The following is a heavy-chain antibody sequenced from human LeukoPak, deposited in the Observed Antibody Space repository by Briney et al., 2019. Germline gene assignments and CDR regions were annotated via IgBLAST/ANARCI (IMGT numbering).Heavy chain of an antibody. V-gene: IGHV4-61*03. CDR3: ASFMTTVTKGWYFDL. J-gene: IGHJ2*01. D-gene: IGHD4-17*01. CDR2: VCYTGST. Sequence: KTSETLSLTCTVSGGSVNSETYCWTWIRQPPGKGLEWIGFVCYTGSTNYYPSLTSRVTISVDTSKNHFSLKLTSVTAADTAVYYCASFMTTVTKGWYFDLWGRGTLVTVSS. CDR1: GGSVNSETYC.